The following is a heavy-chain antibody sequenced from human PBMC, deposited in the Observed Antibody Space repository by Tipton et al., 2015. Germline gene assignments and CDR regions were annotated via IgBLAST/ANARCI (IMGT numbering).Heavy chain of an antibody. CDR1: GFTFSSYS. V-gene: IGHV3-21*01. CDR2: ISSSSSYI. J-gene: IGHJ4*02. D-gene: IGHD6-6*01. Sequence: SLRLSCAASGFTFSSYSMNWVRQAPGKGLEWVSSISSSSSYIYYADSVKGRFTISRDNAKNSLYLQMNSLRAEDTAVYYCARDHIARHGVWGLDYWGQGTLVTVSS. CDR3: ARDHIARHGVWGLDY.